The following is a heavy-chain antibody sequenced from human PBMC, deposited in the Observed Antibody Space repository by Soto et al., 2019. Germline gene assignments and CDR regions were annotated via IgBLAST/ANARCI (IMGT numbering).Heavy chain of an antibody. V-gene: IGHV3-23*04. CDR2: ISGSGGNK. D-gene: IGHD2-2*01. J-gene: IGHJ6*03. Sequence: EVQLVESGGGVVQPGRSLRLSCAASGFTFSSYAMRWVRQAPGKGLEWVSAISGSGGNKYYADSVKGRFTISRDNSKNTLYLQMNSLRAEDTAVYYCAKVSCEFSSTYCYYYYYCMDVWGKGTTVTVSS. CDR1: GFTFSSYA. CDR3: AKVSCEFSSTYCYYYYYCMDV.